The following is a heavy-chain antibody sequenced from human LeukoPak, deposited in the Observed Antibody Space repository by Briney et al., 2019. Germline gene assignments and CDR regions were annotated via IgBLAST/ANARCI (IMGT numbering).Heavy chain of an antibody. Sequence: ASVKVSCKASGYTFTSYGISWVRQAPGQGLEWMGWINPNSGGTNYAQKFQGRVTMTRDTSISTAYMELSRLRPDDTAVYYCAVDIVVVVAAIVGDYWGQGTLVTVSS. D-gene: IGHD2-15*01. CDR2: INPNSGGT. V-gene: IGHV1-2*02. CDR3: AVDIVVVVAAIVGDY. CDR1: GYTFTSYG. J-gene: IGHJ4*02.